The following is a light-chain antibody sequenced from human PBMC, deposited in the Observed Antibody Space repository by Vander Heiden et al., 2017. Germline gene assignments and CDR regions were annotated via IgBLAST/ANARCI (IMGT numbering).Light chain of an antibody. CDR3: QQSHVTPYT. V-gene: IGKV1-39*01. CDR2: STS. CDR1: QSPTVF. J-gene: IGKJ2*01. Sequence: DIQMTQSQSSLSASIGDKVTITCRASQSPTVFLNWYQQKPGKAPKLLIHSTSSLHVGVPSRFSGSGSGTDFTLTISSLQPEDSATYYCQQSHVTPYTFGQGTKLEIK.